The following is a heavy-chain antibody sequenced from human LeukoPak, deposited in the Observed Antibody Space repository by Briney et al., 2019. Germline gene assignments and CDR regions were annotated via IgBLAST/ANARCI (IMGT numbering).Heavy chain of an antibody. Sequence: PSETLSLTCALSGGSISSSLYYWGRIRQPPGKGLEWIGSIYYTGSAYYSPSLKSRVAMSVVTSKNQFSLNLDSVTAADTALYYCARSYGSGSKFDFWGQGTLVTVSS. J-gene: IGHJ4*02. V-gene: IGHV4-39*01. CDR3: ARSYGSGSKFDF. CDR2: IYYTGSA. D-gene: IGHD3-10*01. CDR1: GGSISSSLYY.